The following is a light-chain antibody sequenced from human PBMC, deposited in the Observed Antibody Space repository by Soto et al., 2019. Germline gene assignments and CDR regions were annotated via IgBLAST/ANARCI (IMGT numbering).Light chain of an antibody. CDR2: TNH. J-gene: IGLJ3*02. CDR3: CSYTASDIWV. CDR1: NSDIGSNT. Sequence: QSVLTQPPSAAGTPGQTIILSCSGSNSDIGSNTINWYQQVPGAAPKLLIYTNHERPSGVPDRFSASKSGTSASLTISGLQADDEADYFCCSYTASDIWVFGGGTKLTVL. V-gene: IGLV1-44*01.